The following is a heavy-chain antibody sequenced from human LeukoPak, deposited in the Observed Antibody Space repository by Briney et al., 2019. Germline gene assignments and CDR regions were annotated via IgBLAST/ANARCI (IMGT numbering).Heavy chain of an antibody. CDR2: IWYDGSNK. CDR3: ARPYYYDSSGYYDDY. V-gene: IGHV3-33*01. Sequence: GRSLRLSCAASGFTFSSYGMHWVRQAPGKGLEWVAVIWYDGSNKYYADSVKGRFTTSRDNSKNTLYLQMNSLRAEDTAVYYCARPYYYDSSGYYDDYWGQGTLVTVSS. D-gene: IGHD3-22*01. CDR1: GFTFSSYG. J-gene: IGHJ4*02.